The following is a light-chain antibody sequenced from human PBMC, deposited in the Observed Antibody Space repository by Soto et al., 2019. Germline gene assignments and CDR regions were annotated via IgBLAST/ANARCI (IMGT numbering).Light chain of an antibody. CDR2: EDD. V-gene: IGLV6-57*04. CDR1: SGNIAVNY. Sequence: NFMLTQPLSVSESPGKTITISCTRSSGNIAVNYVQWYQQRPGSAPSIVIFEDDKRPSGVPDRFSGSIDSSSNSASLTTSGLKTEDGADDYCQSFDDNKQGGFGSGTKLTVL. J-gene: IGLJ2*01. CDR3: QSFDDNKQGG.